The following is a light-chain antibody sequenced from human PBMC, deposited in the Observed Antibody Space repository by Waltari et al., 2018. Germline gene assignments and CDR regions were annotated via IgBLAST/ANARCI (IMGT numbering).Light chain of an antibody. CDR1: QSVSSN. CDR2: GAS. CDR3: QQYNNWPRGT. Sequence: EIVMTQSPATLSVSQGERATLYCRASQSVSSNLAWYQQKPGQAPRLLIYGASTRATGIPARFSGSGSGTEFTLTISSLQSEDFAVYYCQQYNNWPRGTFGQGTKLEIK. V-gene: IGKV3-15*01. J-gene: IGKJ2*01.